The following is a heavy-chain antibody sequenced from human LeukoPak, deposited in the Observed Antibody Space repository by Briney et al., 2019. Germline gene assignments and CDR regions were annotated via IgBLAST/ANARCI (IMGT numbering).Heavy chain of an antibody. Sequence: ASVKVSCKVSGYTLTELSMHWVRQAPGKGLEWKGGFDPEDGETIYAQKFQGRVTMTEDTSTDTAYMELSSLRSEDTAVYYCATKDYDYVWGSPRDYWGQGTLVTVSS. D-gene: IGHD3-16*01. V-gene: IGHV1-24*01. CDR3: ATKDYDYVWGSPRDY. CDR1: GYTLTELS. J-gene: IGHJ4*02. CDR2: FDPEDGET.